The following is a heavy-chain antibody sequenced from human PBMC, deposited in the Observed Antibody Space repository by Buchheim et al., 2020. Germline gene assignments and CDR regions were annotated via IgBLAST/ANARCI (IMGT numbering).Heavy chain of an antibody. J-gene: IGHJ4*02. CDR3: AKDAEDSSGWFYLDS. CDR2: ISHHGGNK. Sequence: VQLVASGGGLVKPGESLRLSCAASGLSISDVWMTWLRQAPGKGLEWVALISHHGGNKYYADSVKGRFTISRDNSKNTLYLQMNSLRAEDTAVYYCAKDAEDSSGWFYLDSWGQGTL. CDR1: GLSISDVW. D-gene: IGHD6-19*01. V-gene: IGHV3-30*18.